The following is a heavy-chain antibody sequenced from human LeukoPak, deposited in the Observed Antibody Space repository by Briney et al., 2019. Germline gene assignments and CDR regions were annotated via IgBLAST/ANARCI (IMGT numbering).Heavy chain of an antibody. V-gene: IGHV3-23*01. CDR1: GFTFSSYG. CDR2: SSGSGGST. J-gene: IGHJ4*02. D-gene: IGHD3-22*01. CDR3: AKDRSVGSSGPNYFDY. Sequence: PGGSLRLSCAASGFTFSSYGMSWVRQAPGKGLEWVSGSSGSGGSTYYADSVRGRFTISRDNSKNTLYLQMNSLRAEDTAVYYCAKDRSVGSSGPNYFDYWGQGTLVTVSS.